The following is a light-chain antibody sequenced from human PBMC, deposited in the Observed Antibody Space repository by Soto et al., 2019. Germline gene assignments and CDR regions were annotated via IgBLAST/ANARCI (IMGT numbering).Light chain of an antibody. CDR2: DAS. V-gene: IGKV1-33*01. Sequence: DIQMTQSPSSLSASVGDRVTITCRASQGINNYLIWYQQKPGKAPKLLIYDASTLQIGVPSRFSGAASGTDFSLTITSLQPEDVATYYCQQYDNLPPPFGQGTKLELK. CDR3: QQYDNLPPP. J-gene: IGKJ2*01. CDR1: QGINNY.